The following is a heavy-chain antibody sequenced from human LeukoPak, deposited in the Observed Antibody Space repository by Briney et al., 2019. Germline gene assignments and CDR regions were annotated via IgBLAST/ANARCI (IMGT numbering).Heavy chain of an antibody. CDR1: GYSFTDYA. D-gene: IGHD4-17*01. V-gene: IGHV1-3*01. Sequence: GASVKVSCKASGYSFTDYAMHWVRQAPGQRLEWMGWINAGNGNTKYSQKFQGRVTITRDTSASTVYMELSSLRSEDTAVYYCARHSDYGDYPFPYYYGMDVWGQGTTVTVSS. CDR2: INAGNGNT. J-gene: IGHJ6*02. CDR3: ARHSDYGDYPFPYYYGMDV.